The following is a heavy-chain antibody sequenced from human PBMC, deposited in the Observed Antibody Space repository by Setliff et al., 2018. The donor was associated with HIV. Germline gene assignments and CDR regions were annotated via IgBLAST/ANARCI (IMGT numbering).Heavy chain of an antibody. V-gene: IGHV1-18*01. CDR3: ATQRDIVMVPGQGGFDI. J-gene: IGHJ3*02. CDR1: GYSLSTYA. CDR2: IDSNNGNR. Sequence: EASVKVSCKASGYSLSTYAISWVRQAPGQGLEWMGWIDSNNGNRNFAQKFRGRVTMTTDISTNTAYMEVRSLSFDDTAVYYCATQRDIVMVPGQGGFDIWAQGTMVTVSS. D-gene: IGHD2-2*01.